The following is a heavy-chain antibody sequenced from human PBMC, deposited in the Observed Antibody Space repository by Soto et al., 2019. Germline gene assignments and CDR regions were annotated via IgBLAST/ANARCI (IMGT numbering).Heavy chain of an antibody. Sequence: SVKVSCKASGGTFSSYAISWVRQAPGQGLEWMGGIIPIFGTANYAQKFQGRVTITADKSTSTAYMELSSLRSEDTAVYYCARDLDGYGSGSSFDPWGQGTLVTVSS. D-gene: IGHD3-10*01. V-gene: IGHV1-69*06. CDR1: GGTFSSYA. J-gene: IGHJ5*02. CDR2: IIPIFGTA. CDR3: ARDLDGYGSGSSFDP.